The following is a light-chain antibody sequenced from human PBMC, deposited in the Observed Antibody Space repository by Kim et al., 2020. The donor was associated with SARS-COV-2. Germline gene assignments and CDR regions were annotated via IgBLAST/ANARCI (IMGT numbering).Light chain of an antibody. CDR2: GAF. V-gene: IGKV1-6*01. J-gene: IGKJ5*01. CDR3: LQDYRYPRT. Sequence: ASVGDRVTITCRASQGIRNDLAWYQQKPGKAPKLLIYGAFSLQSGVPSRFSCSGSGTDFTLTINSLQPEDFATYFCLQDYRYPRTFGQGTRLEIK. CDR1: QGIRND.